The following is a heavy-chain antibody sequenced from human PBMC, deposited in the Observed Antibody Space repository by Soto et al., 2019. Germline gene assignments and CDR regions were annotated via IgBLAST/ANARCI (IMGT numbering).Heavy chain of an antibody. J-gene: IGHJ4*02. V-gene: IGHV1-18*01. Sequence: ASVKVSCKASGYTFTSYGISWVRQAPGQGLEWMGWISAYNGNTNYAQKLQGRVTMTTDTSTSTAYMELRSLRSDETAVYYCARWLVVVPAAMGVFSLEPGEEFDYWGQGTLVTVSS. CDR3: ARWLVVVPAAMGVFSLEPGEEFDY. CDR2: ISAYNGNT. CDR1: GYTFTSYG. D-gene: IGHD2-2*01.